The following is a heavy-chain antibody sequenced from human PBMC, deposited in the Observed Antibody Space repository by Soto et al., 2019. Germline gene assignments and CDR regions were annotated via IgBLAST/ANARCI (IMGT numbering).Heavy chain of an antibody. CDR2: IKSKTDGGTT. CDR1: GFTFSNAW. V-gene: IGHV3-15*01. D-gene: IGHD5-12*01. CDR3: TTDRGEYSGYDSYFDY. J-gene: IGHJ4*02. Sequence: GGSLRLSCAASGFTFSNAWMSWVRQAPGKGLEWVGRIKSKTDGGTTDYAAPVKGRFTISRDDSKNTLYLQMNSLKTEDTAVYYCTTDRGEYSGYDSYFDYWGQGTLVTVSS.